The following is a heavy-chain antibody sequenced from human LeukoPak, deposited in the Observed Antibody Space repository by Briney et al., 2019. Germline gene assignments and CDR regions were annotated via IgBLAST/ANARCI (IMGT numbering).Heavy chain of an antibody. V-gene: IGHV4-34*01. CDR2: INHSGST. CDR1: GGSFSGYY. CDR3: ARGVTAMVT. D-gene: IGHD5-18*01. J-gene: IGHJ4*02. Sequence: SETLSLTCAVYGGSFSGYYWSWIRQPPGKGLEWIGEINHSGSTSYNPSLKSRVTISVDTSKNQFSLKLSSVTAADTAVYYCARGVTAMVTWGQGTLVTVSS.